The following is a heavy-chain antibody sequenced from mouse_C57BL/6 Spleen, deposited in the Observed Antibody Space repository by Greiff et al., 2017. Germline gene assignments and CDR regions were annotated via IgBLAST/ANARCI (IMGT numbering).Heavy chain of an antibody. D-gene: IGHD1-1*01. Sequence: EVKVVESGGGLVKPGGSLKLSCAASGFTFSSYAMSWVRQTPEKRLEWVATISDGGSYTYYPDNVTGRFTISRDNAKNNLYLQMSHLKSEDTAMYYCARDALGSFYAMDYWGQGTSVTVSS. V-gene: IGHV5-4*01. CDR1: GFTFSSYA. J-gene: IGHJ4*01. CDR3: ARDALGSFYAMDY. CDR2: ISDGGSYT.